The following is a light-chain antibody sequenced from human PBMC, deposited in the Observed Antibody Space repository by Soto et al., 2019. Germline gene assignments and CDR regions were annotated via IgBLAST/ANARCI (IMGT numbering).Light chain of an antibody. J-gene: IGKJ1*01. CDR3: LQDFKYPRT. CDR2: GAS. Sequence: EIVRTQSLYTLSVSTGEKTTLSCRASQSVSSTLAWYQQKPGQAPRLLIYGASTRATGIPARFGGSGSGTEFTLTISSLQSEDFATYYCLQDFKYPRTFGQRTKVDI. CDR1: QSVSST. V-gene: IGKV3-15*01.